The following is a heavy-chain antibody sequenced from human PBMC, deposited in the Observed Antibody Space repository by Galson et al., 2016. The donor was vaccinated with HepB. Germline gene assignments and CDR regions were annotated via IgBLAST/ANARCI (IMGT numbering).Heavy chain of an antibody. CDR1: GFTFSRYE. J-gene: IGHJ4*02. CDR3: AREPVRLDDLLTGPPKNPDY. CDR2: ISSSGTTI. Sequence: SLRPSCAASGFTFSRYEMNWVRQAPGKGLEWVSYISSSGTTIYYADSVKGRFTISRDNAKNSLYLQMNSLRPEDTAVYYCAREPVRLDDLLTGPPKNPDYWGQGTLVTVSS. V-gene: IGHV3-48*03. D-gene: IGHD3-9*01.